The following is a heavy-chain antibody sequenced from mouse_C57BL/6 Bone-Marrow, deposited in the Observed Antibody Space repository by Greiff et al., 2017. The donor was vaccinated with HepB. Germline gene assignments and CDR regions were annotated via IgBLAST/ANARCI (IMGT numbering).Heavy chain of an antibody. CDR1: GYTFTSYW. D-gene: IGHD3-1*01. CDR3: ARSGDYDAMDY. V-gene: IGHV1-69*01. J-gene: IGHJ4*01. CDR2: IDPSDSYT. Sequence: QVQLQQSGAELVMPGASVKLSCKASGYTFTSYWMHWVKQRPGQGLEWIGEIDPSDSYTNYNQKFKGKSTLTVDKSSSTAYMQLSSLTSEDSAVYYCARSGDYDAMDYWGQGTSVTVSS.